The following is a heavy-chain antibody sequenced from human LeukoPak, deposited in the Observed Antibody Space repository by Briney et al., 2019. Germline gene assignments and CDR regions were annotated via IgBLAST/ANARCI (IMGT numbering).Heavy chain of an antibody. CDR3: AKSGSSSMAHIDY. CDR1: GYSFTTYW. D-gene: IGHD6-6*01. CDR2: IYPADSDT. V-gene: IGHV5-51*01. J-gene: IGHJ4*02. Sequence: GESLKISCKGSGYSFTTYWIGWVRQLPGKGLGWMGVIYPADSDTKYSPSFQGQVTISADTSISTAYLQWSSLKASDTAMYYCAKSGSSSMAHIDYWGQGTLVTVSS.